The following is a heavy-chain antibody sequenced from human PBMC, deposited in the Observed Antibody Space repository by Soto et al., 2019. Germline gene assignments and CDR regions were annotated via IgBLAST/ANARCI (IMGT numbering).Heavy chain of an antibody. Sequence: SETLSLTCTVSGGSISSYYLSWIRQPPGKGLEWIGYIYYSGSTNYNPSLKSRVTISVDTSKNQFSLKLSSVTAADTAEYYCDRDSGSGYYHYYYYYGMDVWGQGTTVTVSS. D-gene: IGHD3-22*01. CDR1: GGSISSYY. V-gene: IGHV4-59*01. J-gene: IGHJ6*02. CDR2: IYYSGST. CDR3: DRDSGSGYYHYYYYYGMDV.